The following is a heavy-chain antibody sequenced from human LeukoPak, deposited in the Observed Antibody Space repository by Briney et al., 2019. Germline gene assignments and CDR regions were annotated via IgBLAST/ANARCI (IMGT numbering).Heavy chain of an antibody. Sequence: GGSLRLSCAASGFTFSSYGMSWVRQAPGKGLEWVSAISGSGGSTYYADSVKGRFTISRDNSKNTLYLQMNSLRAEDTAVYYCARTGYPIVVVPAATFSAWYFDLWGRGTLVTVSS. D-gene: IGHD2-2*01. CDR2: ISGSGGST. CDR1: GFTFSSYG. CDR3: ARTGYPIVVVPAATFSAWYFDL. J-gene: IGHJ2*01. V-gene: IGHV3-23*01.